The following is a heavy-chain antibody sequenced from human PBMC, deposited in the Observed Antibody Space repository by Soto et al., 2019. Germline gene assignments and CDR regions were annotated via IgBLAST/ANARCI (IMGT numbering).Heavy chain of an antibody. CDR1: GGTFSSYA. V-gene: IGHV1-69*13. D-gene: IGHD3-16*02. CDR2: IIPIFGTA. J-gene: IGHJ4*02. Sequence: SLKVSCKASGGTFSSYAISWVRQAPGQGLEWMGGIIPIFGTANYAQKFQGRVTITADESTSTAYMELSSLISEDTAVYYCARVYYDYVWGSYRYPTYFGYWGQGTLVTVSS. CDR3: ARVYYDYVWGSYRYPTYFGY.